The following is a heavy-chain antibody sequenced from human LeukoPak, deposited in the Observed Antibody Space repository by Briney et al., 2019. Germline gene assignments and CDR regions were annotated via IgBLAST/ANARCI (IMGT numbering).Heavy chain of an antibody. CDR3: TKGGGWLYYFDY. CDR2: ISGSDSST. CDR1: GFTFSRFT. J-gene: IGHJ4*02. D-gene: IGHD5-12*01. V-gene: IGHV3-23*01. Sequence: PGGSLRLSCAASGFTFSRFTINWVRQAPGKGLEWVSGISGSDSSTYYADSVKGRFTISRDNSKNTLYLQMNSLRAEDTAVYDCTKGGGWLYYFDYWGQGILVTVSS.